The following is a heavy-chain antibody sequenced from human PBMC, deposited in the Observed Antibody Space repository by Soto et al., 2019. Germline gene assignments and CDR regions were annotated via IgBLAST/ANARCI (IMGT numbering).Heavy chain of an antibody. Sequence: EVQLLESGGGLVQPGGSLRLSCAASGFTFSSYAMSWVRQAPGKGLEWVSAISGSGGSTYYADSVKGRFTISRDNXXXXXXXXXXXXXXXXXXXXXXXXXXXXXXXXXYFRFDPWGQGTLVTVSS. D-gene: IGHD3-10*01. CDR2: ISGSGGST. J-gene: IGHJ5*02. V-gene: IGHV3-23*01. CDR3: XXXXXXXXXXXYFRFDP. CDR1: GFTFSSYA.